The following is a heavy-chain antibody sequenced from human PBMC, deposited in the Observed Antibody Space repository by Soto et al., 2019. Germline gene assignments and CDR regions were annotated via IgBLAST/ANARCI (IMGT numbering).Heavy chain of an antibody. V-gene: IGHV3-30-3*01. CDR2: ISYDGSNK. D-gene: IGHD5-18*01. Sequence: QVQLVESGGGVVQPGRSLRLSCAASGLTLSNYAMHWVRQAPGKGLEWVAIISYDGSNKYYADSMKGRFTISRDNSKNTLYLQVNSLRAEDTAVYYCARGQSTRGTAMAYGMDVWGQGTTVTVSS. J-gene: IGHJ6*02. CDR1: GLTLSNYA. CDR3: ARGQSTRGTAMAYGMDV.